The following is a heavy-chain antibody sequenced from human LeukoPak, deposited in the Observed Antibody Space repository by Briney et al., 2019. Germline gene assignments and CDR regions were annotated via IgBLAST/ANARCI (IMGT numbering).Heavy chain of an antibody. D-gene: IGHD1-26*01. J-gene: IGHJ3*02. V-gene: IGHV3-11*01. CDR1: GFIFSDYY. CDR2: ISSSGSTT. Sequence: GGSLRLSCAASGFIFSDYYMSWIRQAPGKGLEWVSYISSSGSTTYYADSVKGRFTISRDNAKNSLYLQMNSLRAEDTAVYYCARYRVGAACDAFDIWGQGTMVTVSS. CDR3: ARYRVGAACDAFDI.